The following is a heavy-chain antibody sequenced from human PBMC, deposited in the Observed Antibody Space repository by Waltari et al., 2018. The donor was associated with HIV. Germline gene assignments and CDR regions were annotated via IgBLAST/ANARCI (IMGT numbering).Heavy chain of an antibody. V-gene: IGHV1-69*08. Sequence: QVQLVQSGDEVRKSGSSVKVSCMASGVTAHPFTLNWMRQAPGQGLEWVGGRGWKGRSRPILGAPAYSQKVKGRLTLSADTATNTAFLQLSSLRSDDTAVYYCATPAAKGTWFDSWGQGSQIIVSS. CDR2: SRPILGAP. J-gene: IGHJ5*01. CDR3: ATPAAKGTWFDS. CDR1: GVTAHPFT. D-gene: IGHD2-2*01.